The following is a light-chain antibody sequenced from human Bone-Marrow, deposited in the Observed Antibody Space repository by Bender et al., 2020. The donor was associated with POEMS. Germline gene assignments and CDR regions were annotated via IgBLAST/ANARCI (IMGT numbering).Light chain of an antibody. CDR2: INN. CDR1: SSNIGTNP. Sequence: QSVLIQPPSASGTPGQRVTISCSGSSSNIGTNPVNWYQQLPGTAPKLLIYINNQRPSGVPDRFSGSKSGTPASLAISGLQSEDEADYYCAAWEDSLNGWVFGGGTKLTVL. J-gene: IGLJ3*02. V-gene: IGLV1-44*01. CDR3: AAWEDSLNGWV.